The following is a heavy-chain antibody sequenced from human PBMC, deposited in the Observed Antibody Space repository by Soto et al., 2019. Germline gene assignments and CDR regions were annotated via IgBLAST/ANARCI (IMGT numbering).Heavy chain of an antibody. V-gene: IGHV1-24*01. Sequence: QVQLVQSGAEVKKPGASVKVSCKVSGYTLTELSMHWVRQAPGKGLEWMGGFDPEDGETIYAQKFQGRVTMTEDTSTDTDYMELSSLRSEDTAVYYCATPVPAASELMSSGYGMDVWGQGTTVTVSS. CDR1: GYTLTELS. D-gene: IGHD2-2*01. CDR3: ATPVPAASELMSSGYGMDV. CDR2: FDPEDGET. J-gene: IGHJ6*02.